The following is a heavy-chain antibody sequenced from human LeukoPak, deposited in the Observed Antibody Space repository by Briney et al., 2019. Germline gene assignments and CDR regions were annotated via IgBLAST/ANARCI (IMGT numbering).Heavy chain of an antibody. V-gene: IGHV3-66*01. CDR2: IHTGGST. CDR1: GFIVSGNF. J-gene: IGHJ4*02. Sequence: GGSLRLSCAISGFIVSGNFMNWVRQAPGKGLEWASVIHTGGSTYYADSVKGRFIISRDISKNTLYLQMNNLRADDTAVYYCARARDFDYWGQGTLVTVSS. CDR3: ARARDFDY.